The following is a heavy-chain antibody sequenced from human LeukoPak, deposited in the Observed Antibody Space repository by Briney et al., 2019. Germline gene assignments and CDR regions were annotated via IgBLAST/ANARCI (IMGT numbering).Heavy chain of an antibody. D-gene: IGHD2-15*01. Sequence: PGGSLRLSCAASGFTFSAYWMTWVRQAPGKGLEWVSAISGSGGSTYYADSVKGRFTISRDNSKNTLYLQMNSLRAEDTAVYYCAPRWGMDVWGQGTTVTVSS. CDR3: APRWGMDV. CDR1: GFTFSAYW. V-gene: IGHV3-23*01. J-gene: IGHJ6*02. CDR2: ISGSGGST.